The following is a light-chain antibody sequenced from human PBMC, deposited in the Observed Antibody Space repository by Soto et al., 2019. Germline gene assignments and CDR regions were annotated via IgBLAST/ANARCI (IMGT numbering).Light chain of an antibody. CDR2: ETS. J-gene: IGKJ3*01. CDR3: QQTFSIPRT. CDR1: QNVRSY. Sequence: DLQMTQSPSSLSASLGDRVTIACRASQNVRSYLNWYQQRPGKAPKLLISETSTLESGVPSKFSCTGYGTDFTLTISSLQPEDFATYYCQQTFSIPRTFGPGTKVDIK. V-gene: IGKV1-39*01.